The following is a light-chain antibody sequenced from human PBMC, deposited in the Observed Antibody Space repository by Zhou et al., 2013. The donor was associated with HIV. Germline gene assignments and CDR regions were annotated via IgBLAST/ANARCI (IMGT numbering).Light chain of an antibody. Sequence: DIQMTQSPSSLSASVGDRVTITCRASQGIGYSLAWYQQQPGRVPKLLIYTASILQSGVPSRFSGVGSGTDFTLTISSLQPEDFATYYCQQANSLPWTFGQGTRVDIK. CDR2: TAS. J-gene: IGKJ1*01. CDR1: QGIGYS. CDR3: QQANSLPWT. V-gene: IGKV1-27*01.